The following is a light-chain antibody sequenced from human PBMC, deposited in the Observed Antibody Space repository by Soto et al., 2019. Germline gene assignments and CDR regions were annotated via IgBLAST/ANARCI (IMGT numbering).Light chain of an antibody. Sequence: EIVLTQSPATLSSFPGDRVTLSCRASQYINTRLAWYQHRPGQAPRLLIYQTSLRAAGIPARFSASGSGTDFTLNISDVQPEDFALYYCHQRQSWPRTFGQGTKVDI. CDR2: QTS. J-gene: IGKJ1*01. CDR1: QYINTR. V-gene: IGKV3-11*01. CDR3: HQRQSWPRT.